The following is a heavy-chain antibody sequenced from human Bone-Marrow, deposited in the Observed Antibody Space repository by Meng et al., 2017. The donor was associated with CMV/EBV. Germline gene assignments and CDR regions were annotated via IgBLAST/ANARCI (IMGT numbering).Heavy chain of an antibody. CDR2: ISSSSSTI. D-gene: IGHD6-6*01. CDR3: ARGGYSSSSGGRSGFDY. V-gene: IGHV3-48*04. J-gene: IGHJ4*02. Sequence: GESLKISCAASGFTFSSYSMNWVRQAPGKGLEWVSYISSSSSTIYYADSVKGRFTISRDNAKNSLYLQMNSLRAEDTAVYYCARGGYSSSSGGRSGFDYWGQGTLVTVSS. CDR1: GFTFSSYS.